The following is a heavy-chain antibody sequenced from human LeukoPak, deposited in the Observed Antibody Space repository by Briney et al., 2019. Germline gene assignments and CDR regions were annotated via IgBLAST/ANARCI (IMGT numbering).Heavy chain of an antibody. CDR2: INHSGST. CDR1: GGSISSYY. J-gene: IGHJ4*02. D-gene: IGHD3-10*01. V-gene: IGHV4-34*01. CDR3: ARGPTLNDQRITMVRGAKPPKQYYFDY. Sequence: KPSETLSLTCTVSGGSISSYYWSWIRQPPGKGLEWIGEINHSGSTNYNPSLKSRVTISVDTSKNQFSLKLSSVTAADTAVYYCARGPTLNDQRITMVRGAKPPKQYYFDYWGQGTLVTVSS.